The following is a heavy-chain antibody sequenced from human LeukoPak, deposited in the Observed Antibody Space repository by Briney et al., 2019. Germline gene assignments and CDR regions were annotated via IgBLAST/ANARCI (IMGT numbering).Heavy chain of an antibody. CDR2: ISWNSGSI. CDR1: GFTFDDYA. CDR3: AKGSALRPYYFDY. V-gene: IGHV3-9*03. Sequence: PGRSLRLSCAASGFTFDDYAMHWVRQAPGKGLEWVSGISWNSGSIGYADSVKGRFTISRDNAKNSPYLQMNSLRAEDMALYYCAKGSALRPYYFDYWGQGTLVTVSS. J-gene: IGHJ4*02.